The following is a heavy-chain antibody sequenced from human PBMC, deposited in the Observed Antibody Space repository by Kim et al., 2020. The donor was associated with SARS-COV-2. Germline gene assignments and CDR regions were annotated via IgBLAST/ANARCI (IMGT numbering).Heavy chain of an antibody. CDR2: IFYCGST. D-gene: IGHD3-3*02. Sequence: SETLSLTCNVSSDSMSSYYWSWIRQVPGKGLEWIGYIFYCGSTKYNPSLKSRVTLSLDTSSKQFSLHLTSVFDADTAVYYCARSEGRAICLHFDYWVQGILITISS. CDR1: SDSMSSYY. J-gene: IGHJ4*02. V-gene: IGHV4-59*01. CDR3: ARSEGRAICLHFDY.